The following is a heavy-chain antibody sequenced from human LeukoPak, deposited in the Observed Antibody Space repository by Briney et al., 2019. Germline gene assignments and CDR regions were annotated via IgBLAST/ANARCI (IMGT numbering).Heavy chain of an antibody. CDR3: AKGGLATVTTYYFDY. V-gene: IGHV3-23*01. D-gene: IGHD4-17*01. CDR1: GFTFEASA. Sequence: GGSLRLSCAASGFTFEASAMSWVRQAPGKGLEWVAVITGGGESTYYADSVKGRFTISRDNSKKTLFLQVNSLRAEDTAVYYCAKGGLATVTTYYFDYWGQGTLVTVSS. CDR2: ITGGGEST. J-gene: IGHJ4*02.